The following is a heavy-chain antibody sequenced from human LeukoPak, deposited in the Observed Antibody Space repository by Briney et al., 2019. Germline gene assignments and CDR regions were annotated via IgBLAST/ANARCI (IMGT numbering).Heavy chain of an antibody. D-gene: IGHD6-13*01. V-gene: IGHV3-30*03. J-gene: IGHJ6*03. CDR1: GFTFSNYG. Sequence: TGGSLRLSCAASGFTFSNYGMHWVRQPPGKGLEWVAVISYDGSNKYYADSVKGRFTISRDNAKNSLYLQMNSLRAEDTAVYYCARGYSSSWHHYYYYMDVWGKGTTVTVSS. CDR3: ARGYSSSWHHYYYYMDV. CDR2: ISYDGSNK.